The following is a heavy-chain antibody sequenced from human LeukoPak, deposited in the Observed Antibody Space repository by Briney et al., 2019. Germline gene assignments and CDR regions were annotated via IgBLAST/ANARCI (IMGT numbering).Heavy chain of an antibody. CDR3: ARDSLSDSSGYLPNY. CDR2: INPSGGST. J-gene: IGHJ4*02. Sequence: GASVKVSCKASGYTFTSYYMHWVRQAPGQGLEWMGIINPSGGSTSYAQKFQGRVTMTRDMSTSTVYMELSSLRSEDTAVYYCARDSLSDSSGYLPNYWGQGTLVTVSS. D-gene: IGHD3-22*01. CDR1: GYTFTSYY. V-gene: IGHV1-46*01.